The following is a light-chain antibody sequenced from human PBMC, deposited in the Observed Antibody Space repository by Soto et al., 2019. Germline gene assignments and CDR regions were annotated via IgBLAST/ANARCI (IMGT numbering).Light chain of an antibody. CDR3: QQRSNWLPST. V-gene: IGKV3-11*01. J-gene: IGKJ2*01. Sequence: EIVLTQSPATLSLSPGERASLSCRASQSVSSYLAWYQQKPGQAPRLLIYDASNRATGIPARFSGSGSGTDFTLTISSREPEDFGVYYCQQRSNWLPSTFGQGTKVEIK. CDR1: QSVSSY. CDR2: DAS.